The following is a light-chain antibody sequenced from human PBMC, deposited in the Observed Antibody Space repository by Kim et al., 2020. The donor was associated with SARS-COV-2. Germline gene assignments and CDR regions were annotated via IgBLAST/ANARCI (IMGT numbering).Light chain of an antibody. J-gene: IGKJ4*01. CDR1: QGISSY. CDR3: QQYYSYPRN. CDR2: AAS. V-gene: IGKV1-8*01. Sequence: AATGDRVTITCRASQGISSYLAWYQQKPGKAPKLLIYAASTLQSGVPSRFSGSGSGTDFTLTISCLQSEDFATYYCQQYYSYPRNFGGGTKVDIK.